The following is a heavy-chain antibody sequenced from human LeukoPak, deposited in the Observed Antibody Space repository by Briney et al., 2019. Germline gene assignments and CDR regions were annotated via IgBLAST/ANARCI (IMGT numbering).Heavy chain of an antibody. J-gene: IGHJ4*02. CDR1: GGSFSGYY. Sequence: SETLSLTGAVYGGSFSGYYWRWIRQPPGRGLEWIGEINHSGSTNYNPSLKSRVTISVDTSKNQFSLKLSSVTAADTAVYYCALIVVVPAAMFEADSSSWLRDYWGQGTLVTVSS. CDR3: ALIVVVPAAMFEADSSSWLRDY. D-gene: IGHD2-2*01. V-gene: IGHV4-34*01. CDR2: INHSGST.